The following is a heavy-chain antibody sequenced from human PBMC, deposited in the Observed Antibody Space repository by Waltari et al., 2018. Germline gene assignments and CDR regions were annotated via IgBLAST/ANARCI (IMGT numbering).Heavy chain of an antibody. Sequence: EVQLVESGGGLVQPGRSLRLSCAASGFPFDDYAMPWFRQAPGKGLEWVSGISWNSGSIGYADSVKGRFTISRDNAKNSLYLQMNSLRAEDTALYYCAKDIGCTNGVCLPDYWGQGTLVTVSS. V-gene: IGHV3-9*01. CDR3: AKDIGCTNGVCLPDY. CDR2: ISWNSGSI. D-gene: IGHD2-8*01. CDR1: GFPFDDYA. J-gene: IGHJ4*02.